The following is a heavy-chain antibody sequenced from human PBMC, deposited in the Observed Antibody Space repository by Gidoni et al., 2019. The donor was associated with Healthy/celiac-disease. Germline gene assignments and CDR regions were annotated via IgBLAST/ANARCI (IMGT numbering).Heavy chain of an antibody. CDR2: ISWNSVSI. CDR3: AKDKVAGDGYYYYYGMDV. V-gene: IGHV3-9*01. J-gene: IGHJ6*02. D-gene: IGHD6-13*01. Sequence: EVQLVESGGGLVQPGRSLRVSCAASGFPLDDYAMHWVRQAPGKGLEWVSGISWNSVSIGYAASVKGRFTISRDNAKNSLYLQMNSLRAEDTALYYCAKDKVAGDGYYYYYGMDVWGQGTTVTVSS. CDR1: GFPLDDYA.